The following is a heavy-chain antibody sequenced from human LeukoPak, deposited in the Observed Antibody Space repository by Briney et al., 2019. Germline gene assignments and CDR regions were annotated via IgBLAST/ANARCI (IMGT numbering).Heavy chain of an antibody. Sequence: PETLSLTCTVSGGSISSHYWSWIRQPPGKGLEWIGFIYYTGSTNYNPYNPSLKSRVTISVDTSKNQFSLKLSSVTAADTAVYYCARDPYLTGKFDYWGQGTLVTVSS. CDR2: IYYTGST. V-gene: IGHV4-59*11. CDR3: ARDPYLTGKFDY. CDR1: GGSISSHY. D-gene: IGHD1-1*01. J-gene: IGHJ4*02.